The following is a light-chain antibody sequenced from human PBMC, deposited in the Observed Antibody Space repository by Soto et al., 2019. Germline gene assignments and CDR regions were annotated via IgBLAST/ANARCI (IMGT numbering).Light chain of an antibody. CDR1: SSDVGGYYD. J-gene: IGLJ2*01. CDR2: DVS. Sequence: QSVLTQPASVSGSPGQSITISCTGTSSDVGGYYDVSWYQQHPGKAPKLMIYDVSNRPSGVSKRFSGSKSGNTASLTISGLQADDDADYYCSSDTSRGTSVVFGGGTQLTVL. CDR3: SSDTSRGTSVV. V-gene: IGLV2-14*01.